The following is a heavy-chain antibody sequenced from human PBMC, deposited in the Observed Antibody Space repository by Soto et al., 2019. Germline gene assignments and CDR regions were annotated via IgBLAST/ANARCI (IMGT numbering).Heavy chain of an antibody. CDR1: GLTFSNYG. CDR3: AGGLDY. J-gene: IGHJ4*02. Sequence: EVQLLESGGGLVQPGRSQRLSCAASGLTFSNYGMKWVRQAPGKGLEWVSGIDGTGDSTYYADSVKGRFTISRDNSKNTLYLQMNSLRAEDTAIYYCAGGLDYWRQGTLVTVSS. V-gene: IGHV3-23*01. CDR2: IDGTGDST.